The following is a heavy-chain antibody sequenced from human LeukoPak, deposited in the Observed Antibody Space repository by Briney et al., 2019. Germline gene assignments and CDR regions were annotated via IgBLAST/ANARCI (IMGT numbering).Heavy chain of an antibody. Sequence: PGGSLRLSCAASGFTLSSYWMHWVRQAPGKGLVWISRINSDGSSTSYADSVKGRFTISRDNAKNTVYLQMNSLRAEDTAVYCGATSRTFDYWGQGTLVTVSS. J-gene: IGHJ4*01. CDR1: GFTLSSYW. V-gene: IGHV3-74*01. CDR3: ATSRTFDY. CDR2: INSDGSST.